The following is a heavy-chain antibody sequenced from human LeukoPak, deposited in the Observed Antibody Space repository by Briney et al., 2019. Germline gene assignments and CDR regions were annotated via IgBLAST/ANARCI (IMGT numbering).Heavy chain of an antibody. CDR2: FYDSGST. CDR3: ARHRIEGITMADI. V-gene: IGHV4-59*08. J-gene: IGHJ3*02. Sequence: PSETLSLTCTVSGGSINTYYWSWIRQPPGKGLEWIGAFYDSGSTNYNPSLKSRVSISVDTSKNLLSLKLSSVTAADTAVYYCARHRIEGITMADIWGQGTMVTVSS. CDR1: GGSINTYY. D-gene: IGHD1-14*01.